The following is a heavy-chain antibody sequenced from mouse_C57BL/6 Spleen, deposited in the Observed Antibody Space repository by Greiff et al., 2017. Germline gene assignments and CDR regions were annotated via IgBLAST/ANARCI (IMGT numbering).Heavy chain of an antibody. CDR3: ARGRWVDY. Sequence: QVQLKESGPELVKPGASVKISCKASGYAFSSSWMNWVKQRPGTGLEWIGRIYPGDGDTNYNGKFKGKATLTADKSSSTAYMQLSSLTSEDSAVYFCARGRWVDYWGQGTTLTVSS. J-gene: IGHJ2*01. CDR1: GYAFSSSW. CDR2: IYPGDGDT. D-gene: IGHD1-1*02. V-gene: IGHV1-82*01.